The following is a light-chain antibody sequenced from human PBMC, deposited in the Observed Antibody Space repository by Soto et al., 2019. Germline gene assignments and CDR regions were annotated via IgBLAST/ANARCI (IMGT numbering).Light chain of an antibody. V-gene: IGKV3-20*01. CDR3: QHYGSSPLT. Sequence: EIVLTQSPGTLSLSPGERATLSCRASQSVSSNYLAWYQQKPGQAPRLLIYGASSRATGIPDRFSGSGSGTDFTLTISRLEPEDFAVYYCQHYGSSPLTFGGGTKVDI. J-gene: IGKJ4*01. CDR2: GAS. CDR1: QSVSSNY.